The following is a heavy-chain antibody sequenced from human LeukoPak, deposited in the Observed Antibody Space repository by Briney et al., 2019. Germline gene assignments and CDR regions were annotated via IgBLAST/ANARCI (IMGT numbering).Heavy chain of an antibody. D-gene: IGHD3-10*01. CDR3: AREAPKGYYGSGSQGFDP. V-gene: IGHV4-61*02. J-gene: IGHJ5*02. Sequence: SETLSLTCTVSGDSISSGTYYWSWIRQPAGQGLEWIGRIYTTGSTNYNPSPKSRVTISVDTSKNQFSLKLSSVTAADTAVYYCAREAPKGYYGSGSQGFDPWGQGTLVTVSS. CDR2: IYTTGST. CDR1: GDSISSGTYY.